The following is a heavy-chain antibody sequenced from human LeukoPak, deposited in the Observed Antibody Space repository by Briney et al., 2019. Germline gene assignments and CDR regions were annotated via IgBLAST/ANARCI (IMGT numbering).Heavy chain of an antibody. CDR2: IYYSGST. Sequence: PSETLSLTCTVSGGSISIGDYYWSWIRQPPGKGLEWIGYIYYSGSTYYNPSLKSRVTISVDTSKNQFSLKLSSETAADTAVYYCARDRSYGDYLFDYWGQGTLVTVSS. D-gene: IGHD4-17*01. CDR1: GGSISIGDYY. CDR3: ARDRSYGDYLFDY. V-gene: IGHV4-30-4*08. J-gene: IGHJ4*02.